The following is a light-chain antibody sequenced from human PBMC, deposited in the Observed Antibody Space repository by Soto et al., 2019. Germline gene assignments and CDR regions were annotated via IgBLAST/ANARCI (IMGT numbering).Light chain of an antibody. Sequence: EIVMTQSPVTLSVSPGERATLSCRASQSISSTLAWYQLKPGQSPRLLIYDASTRATGIPARFSGSGSGTEFTLTISSLQSEDFAVYYGQQYNNRPHTFGQGTKVEIK. J-gene: IGKJ1*01. CDR3: QQYNNRPHT. V-gene: IGKV3-15*01. CDR1: QSISST. CDR2: DAS.